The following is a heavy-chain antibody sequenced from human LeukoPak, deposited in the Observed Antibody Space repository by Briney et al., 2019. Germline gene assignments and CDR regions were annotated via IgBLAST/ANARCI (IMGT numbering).Heavy chain of an antibody. CDR2: INPNSGGT. CDR3: ARDNSCSSSSCGNSYMDV. CDR1: GYTFTGDY. D-gene: IGHD2-2*01. Sequence: VASVKVSCKASGYTFTGDYIHWGRQAPGQGIEGMGWINPNSGGTNYAQKFQGRVTMTRDTSISTAYMELSGLKSDDTAVFYCARDNSCSSSSCGNSYMDVWGKGTTVTVSS. V-gene: IGHV1-2*02. J-gene: IGHJ6*03.